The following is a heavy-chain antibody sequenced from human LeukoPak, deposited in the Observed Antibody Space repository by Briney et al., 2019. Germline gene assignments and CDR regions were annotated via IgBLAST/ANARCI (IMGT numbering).Heavy chain of an antibody. CDR3: ARVRPYCSSTNCYQYYFDY. CDR1: GFTFNSYW. D-gene: IGHD2-2*01. CDR2: IKQDGSEK. Sequence: PGGSLRLSCAASGFTFNSYWTSWVRQAPGKGLEWVANIKQDGSEKYYMDSVRGRFTISRDSAKNSLYLQMNSLRVEDTAVYYCARVRPYCSSTNCYQYYFDYWGQGTLVTVSS. J-gene: IGHJ4*02. V-gene: IGHV3-7*01.